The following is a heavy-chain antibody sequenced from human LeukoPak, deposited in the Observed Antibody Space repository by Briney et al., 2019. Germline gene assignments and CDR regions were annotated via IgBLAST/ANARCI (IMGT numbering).Heavy chain of an antibody. D-gene: IGHD4-17*01. CDR3: AKDQRTVTSPFGY. V-gene: IGHV3-23*01. CDR1: GFTFSSYA. Sequence: GGSLRLSCSASGFTFSSYAMGWVRRAPRKGLEWVSAISVSGGSTYYADSVKGRFTISRDNSKNTLYLQMNSLRAEDTAVYSCAKDQRTVTSPFGYWGQGALVTVSS. J-gene: IGHJ4*02. CDR2: ISVSGGST.